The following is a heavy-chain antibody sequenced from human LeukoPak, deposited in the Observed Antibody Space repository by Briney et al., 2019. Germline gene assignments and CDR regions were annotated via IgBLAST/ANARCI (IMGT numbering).Heavy chain of an antibody. Sequence: SVMVSCKAAGYTFTSYDISWLLQPPAQEREWMGWIIAYNGNTNYAQKLQGRVTMTTDTSTSTAYMELRSLRSDDTAVYYCARDLRHRDDASLFDYWGQGTLVTVSS. V-gene: IGHV1-18*01. CDR1: GYTFTSYD. J-gene: IGHJ4*02. CDR3: ARDLRHRDDASLFDY. CDR2: IIAYNGNT. D-gene: IGHD1-1*01.